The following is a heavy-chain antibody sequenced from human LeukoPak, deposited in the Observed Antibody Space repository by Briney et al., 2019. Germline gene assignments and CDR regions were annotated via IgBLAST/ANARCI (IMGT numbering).Heavy chain of an antibody. CDR2: ISWNTGTI. J-gene: IGHJ6*03. D-gene: IGHD2-15*01. CDR1: GFTLDDYA. CDR3: VKGHCSSSSCFPNYYYYMDV. V-gene: IGHV3-9*01. Sequence: PGGSLRLSCAASGFTLDDYAMHWVRQAPGKGLEWVSGISWNTGTITYADSVKGRFTISRDNAKNLLFLQMSSLRAADTALYYCVKGHCSSSSCFPNYYYYMDVWGTGTTVTVSS.